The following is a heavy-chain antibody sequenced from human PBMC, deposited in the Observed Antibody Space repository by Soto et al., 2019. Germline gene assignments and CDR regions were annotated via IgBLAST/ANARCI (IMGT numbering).Heavy chain of an antibody. CDR3: ATIPATTILTDY. Sequence: QLQLQESGPGLVKPSETLSLTCTVSGGSISGSSYFWGWIRQPPGKGLEWIGSIYYSGSTYYNPSVKSRVPISVDTSKNQFSLKLSSVTAADTAVYYCATIPATTILTDYWGQGTLVTVSS. CDR2: IYYSGST. J-gene: IGHJ4*02. CDR1: GGSISGSSYF. V-gene: IGHV4-39*01. D-gene: IGHD2-2*02.